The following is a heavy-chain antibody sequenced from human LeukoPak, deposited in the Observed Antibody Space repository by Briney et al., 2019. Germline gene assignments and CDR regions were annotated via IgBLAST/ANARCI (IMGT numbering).Heavy chain of an antibody. CDR3: AKDFGGSDYDWHFDL. D-gene: IGHD1-26*01. J-gene: IGHJ2*01. Sequence: GGSLRLSCAASGFIFEFYAMSWVRQATGKGLEWVAGITSSGNTTYYADPVKGRFTISRDNSNNILFLQMNSLRAEDTALYYCAKDFGGSDYDWHFDLWGRGTVVTVSS. V-gene: IGHV3-23*01. CDR2: ITSSGNTT. CDR1: GFIFEFYA.